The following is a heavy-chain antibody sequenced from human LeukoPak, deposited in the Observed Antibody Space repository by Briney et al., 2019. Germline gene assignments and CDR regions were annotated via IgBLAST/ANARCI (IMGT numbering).Heavy chain of an antibody. D-gene: IGHD2-21*02. CDR1: GGSISSYY. CDR3: ARGHSGGTSCGGDCYSLPYDH. J-gene: IGHJ5*02. Sequence: SETLSLTCTVSGGSISSYYWSWIRQPPGKGLEWIGYIYYSGSTNYNPSLKSRVTISVDTSKNQFSLKLSSVTAADTAVYYCARGHSGGTSCGGDCYSLPYDHWGQGTLVTVSS. V-gene: IGHV4-59*01. CDR2: IYYSGST.